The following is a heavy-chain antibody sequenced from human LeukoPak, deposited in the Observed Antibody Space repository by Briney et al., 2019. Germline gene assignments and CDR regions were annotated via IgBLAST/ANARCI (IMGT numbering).Heavy chain of an antibody. Sequence: SETLSLTCTVSGGSTSSDYWSWIRQSPGKGLEWVGYVYNSGDTGKNPSLKSRVTILLDTSKNQCSLKLTSVSAADTAVYYCARFEDGGNSYYFDYWGQGTLVTVSS. V-gene: IGHV4-59*08. CDR2: VYNSGDT. CDR1: GGSTSSDY. J-gene: IGHJ4*02. D-gene: IGHD4-23*01. CDR3: ARFEDGGNSYYFDY.